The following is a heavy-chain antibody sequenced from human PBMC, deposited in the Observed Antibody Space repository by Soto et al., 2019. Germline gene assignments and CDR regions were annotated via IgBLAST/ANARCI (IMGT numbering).Heavy chain of an antibody. J-gene: IGHJ6*02. V-gene: IGHV2-5*02. CDR2: IYWDDEK. CDR3: APMSKDDRDRSVYGLDV. D-gene: IGHD2-21*02. CDR1: GFSLHTSGVG. Sequence: QITLKESGPTLVKPTQTLTLTCTFSGFSLHTSGVGVGWIRQPPGQALEWLALIYWDDEKRYSPSLRSRLAITKDTSKTQVVLSLTSVDPVDTATSFCAPMSKDDRDRSVYGLDVWGPGATVIVSS.